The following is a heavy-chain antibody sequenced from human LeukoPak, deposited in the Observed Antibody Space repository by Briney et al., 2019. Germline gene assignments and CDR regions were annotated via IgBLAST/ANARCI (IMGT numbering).Heavy chain of an antibody. D-gene: IGHD2-15*01. V-gene: IGHV4-34*01. J-gene: IGHJ4*02. CDR1: GGSFSGYY. Sequence: SETLSLTCAVYGGSFSGYYWSWIRQPPGKGLEWIGEINHSGSTNYNPSLKSRVTISVDTSKNQFSLKLSSVTAADTAVYYCARHAGGSWGQGTLVTVSS. CDR2: INHSGST. CDR3: ARHAGGS.